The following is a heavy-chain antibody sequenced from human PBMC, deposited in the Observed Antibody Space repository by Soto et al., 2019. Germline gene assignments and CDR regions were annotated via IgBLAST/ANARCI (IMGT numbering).Heavy chain of an antibody. CDR2: ISWNSGSI. CDR1: GFTFDEYA. D-gene: IGHD1-20*01. Sequence: EVQLVESGGGLVQPGRSLRLSCAASGFTFDEYAMHWVRQAPGKGLEWVSGISWNSGSIRYADSVKGRFTISRDNAKNSLYLHMNSLRAEDTALYYCAKDLTSVTGSYFDYCCQGTLVTVSS. J-gene: IGHJ4*02. V-gene: IGHV3-9*01. CDR3: AKDLTSVTGSYFDY.